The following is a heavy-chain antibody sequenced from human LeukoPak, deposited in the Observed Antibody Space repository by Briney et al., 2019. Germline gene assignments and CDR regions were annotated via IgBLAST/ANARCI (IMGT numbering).Heavy chain of an antibody. D-gene: IGHD3-16*01. CDR1: GFTVSSNY. CDR3: ARGGSQARFDY. CDR2: IYSGGST. V-gene: IGHV3-66*01. Sequence: GSLRLSCAASGFTVSSNYMSWVRQAPGKGLEWVSVIYSGGSTYYADSVKGRFTISRDNSKNTLYLQMNSLRAEGTAVYYCARGGSQARFDYWGQGTLVTVSS. J-gene: IGHJ4*02.